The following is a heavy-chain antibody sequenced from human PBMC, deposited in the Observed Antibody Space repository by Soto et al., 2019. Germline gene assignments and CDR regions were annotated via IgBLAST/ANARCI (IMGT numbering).Heavy chain of an antibody. Sequence: QVHLEQSGAEVKKPGASVKVSCKASGYTFTHQGISWVRQAPGQGLEWVGWISTLHGNTDYAQKFQGRVTLSTDPSTSTAYMEQRSLRSDDTVGYYCARVPPLSSWRKIDAWCQGTLVTVSS. CDR3: ARVPPLSSWRKIDA. J-gene: IGHJ5*02. CDR1: GYTFTHQG. CDR2: ISTLHGNT. V-gene: IGHV1-18*01. D-gene: IGHD6-6*01.